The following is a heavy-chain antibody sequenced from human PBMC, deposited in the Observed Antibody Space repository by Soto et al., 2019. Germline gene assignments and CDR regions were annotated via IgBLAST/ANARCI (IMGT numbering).Heavy chain of an antibody. CDR3: AKRHDTSAYFDF. D-gene: IGHD2-2*01. CDR2: IYPDDSDT. J-gene: IGHJ4*02. Sequence: PGESLKISCKGSGYSFTSYWIGWVRQTPGKGLEWMGIIYPDDSDTRYSPSFQGQVTISADKSISTAYLQWGSLKASDTAMYYCAKRHDTSAYFDFWGQGTLVTVSS. V-gene: IGHV5-51*01. CDR1: GYSFTSYW.